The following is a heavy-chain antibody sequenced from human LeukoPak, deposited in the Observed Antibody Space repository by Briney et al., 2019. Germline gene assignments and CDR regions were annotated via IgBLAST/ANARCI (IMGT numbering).Heavy chain of an antibody. CDR2: ISGSGGST. V-gene: IGHV3-23*01. Sequence: GGSLRLSCAASGFTFSSYAMSWVRQAPGKGLEWVSAISGSGGSTYYADSVKGRFTISRDNSKNTLYLQMNSLRAEDTAVYYCAKVPVPRPAAGALYFDYWGQGTLVTVSS. CDR3: AKVPVPRPAAGALYFDY. D-gene: IGHD2-2*01. CDR1: GFTFSSYA. J-gene: IGHJ4*02.